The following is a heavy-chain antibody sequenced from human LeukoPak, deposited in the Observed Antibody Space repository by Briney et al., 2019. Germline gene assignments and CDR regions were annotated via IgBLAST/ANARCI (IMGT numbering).Heavy chain of an antibody. J-gene: IGHJ4*02. CDR1: GFTFSSYG. CDR2: IWYDGSNK. V-gene: IGHV3-33*01. Sequence: PGGSLRLSCAASGFTFSSYGMHWVRQAPGKGLEWVAVIWYDGSNKYYADSVKGRFTISRDNSKNTLYLQMNSLRAEDTAVHYCAREGILYYFDYWGQGTLVTVSS. CDR3: AREGILYYFDY. D-gene: IGHD6-13*01.